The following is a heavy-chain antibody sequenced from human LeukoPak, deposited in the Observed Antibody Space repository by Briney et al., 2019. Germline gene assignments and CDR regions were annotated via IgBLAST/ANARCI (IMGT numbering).Heavy chain of an antibody. D-gene: IGHD2-2*01. CDR2: ISAYNVNT. CDR3: VRDIVVVPAAMGGY. Sequence: ASVKVSCEASGYTFTTYGISWVRQAPGQGLEWMGWISAYNVNTNYAQNLQGRVTMTTDTSTSTAYMELRSLRSDDTAVYYCVRDIVVVPAAMGGYWGQGTLLTVSS. CDR1: GYTFTTYG. V-gene: IGHV1-18*01. J-gene: IGHJ4*02.